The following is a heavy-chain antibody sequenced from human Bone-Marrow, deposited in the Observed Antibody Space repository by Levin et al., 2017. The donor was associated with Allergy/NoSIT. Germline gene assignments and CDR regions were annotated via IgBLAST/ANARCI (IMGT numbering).Heavy chain of an antibody. J-gene: IGHJ6*02. D-gene: IGHD3-22*01. Sequence: GGSLRLSCAASGFTVSDYDMHWVRQVTGKGLEWVSGIGTAGDTYYPDSVKGRFTISREDAKNSLYLQMSSLRSGDTAVYYCVRQPKRRDYYDSRGFYVYYYYGMDVWGQGTTVTVSS. CDR1: GFTVSDYD. CDR2: IGTAGDT. CDR3: VRQPKRRDYYDSRGFYVYYYYGMDV. V-gene: IGHV3-13*01.